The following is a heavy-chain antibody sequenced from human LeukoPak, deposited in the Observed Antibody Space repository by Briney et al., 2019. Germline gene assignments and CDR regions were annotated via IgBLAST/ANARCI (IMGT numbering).Heavy chain of an antibody. D-gene: IGHD3-22*01. J-gene: IGHJ4*02. CDR1: GFTVSSNY. CDR2: IYSGGST. Sequence: GGSLRLSCAASGFTVSSNYMSWVRQAPGKGLEWVSVIYSGGSTYYADSVKGRFTISRDNSKNTLYLQMNSLRAEDTAVYYCARVSEDYYDSSGYGGYFDYWGQGTPVTVSS. V-gene: IGHV3-66*01. CDR3: ARVSEDYYDSSGYGGYFDY.